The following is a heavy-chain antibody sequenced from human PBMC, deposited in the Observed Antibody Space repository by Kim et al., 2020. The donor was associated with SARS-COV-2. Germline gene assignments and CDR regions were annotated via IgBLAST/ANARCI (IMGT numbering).Heavy chain of an antibody. CDR3: AREGRHCSGTACYVFDY. CDR2: ISSNGFDT. D-gene: IGHD2-2*01. Sequence: GGSLRLSCVASGFIFHTYAMHWARQTPGKGLEYVSAISSNGFDTYYADSVRGRFTISRDNSKNTLFLQMGSLRPEDMGVYYCAREGRHCSGTACYVFDYWGQGTLLTVSS. V-gene: IGHV3-64*02. CDR1: GFIFHTYA. J-gene: IGHJ4*02.